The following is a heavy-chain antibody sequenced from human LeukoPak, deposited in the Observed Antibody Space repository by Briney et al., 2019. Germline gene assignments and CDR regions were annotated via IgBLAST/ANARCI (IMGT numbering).Heavy chain of an antibody. D-gene: IGHD6-19*01. CDR1: GFTFSSYS. Sequence: GGSLRLSCAASGFTFSSYSMNWVRQAPGKGLEWVSSISSSSSYIYYADSVKGRFTISRDNAKNSLYLQMNSLRAEDTAVYYCARGPIAVAGGKFDYWGQGTLVTVSS. CDR3: ARGPIAVAGGKFDY. V-gene: IGHV3-21*01. J-gene: IGHJ4*02. CDR2: ISSSSSYI.